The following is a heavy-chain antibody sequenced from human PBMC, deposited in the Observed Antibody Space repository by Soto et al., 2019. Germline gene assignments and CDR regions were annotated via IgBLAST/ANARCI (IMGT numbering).Heavy chain of an antibody. J-gene: IGHJ4*02. CDR3: ATAYKKSGLEWLLAHFDQ. CDR2: ISYDGSNK. CDR1: GFTFSSYG. V-gene: IGHV3-30*03. Sequence: QVQLVESGGGVVQPGRSLRLSCAASGFTFSSYGMHWVRQAPGKGLEWVAVISYDGSNKYYADSVKGRFTISRDTSKNTLYLQMNIQRLRDRAVYSGATAYKKSGLEWLLAHFDQWDQRTMMCVSS. D-gene: IGHD3-3*01.